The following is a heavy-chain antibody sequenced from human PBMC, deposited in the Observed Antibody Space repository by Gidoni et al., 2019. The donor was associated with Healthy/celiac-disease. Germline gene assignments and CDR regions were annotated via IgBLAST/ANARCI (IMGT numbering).Heavy chain of an antibody. CDR1: GGSISSYY. CDR2: IYYSGST. CDR3: ARAFSSTSELLYYYYMDV. V-gene: IGHV4-59*01. Sequence: QVQLQESGPGLVKPSETLSLTCTVSGGSISSYYWSWIRQPPGKGLEWIGYIYYSGSTNYNPSLKSRVTISVDTSKNQFSLKLSSVTAADTAVYYCARAFSSTSELLYYYYMDVWGKGTTVTVSS. J-gene: IGHJ6*03. D-gene: IGHD2-2*01.